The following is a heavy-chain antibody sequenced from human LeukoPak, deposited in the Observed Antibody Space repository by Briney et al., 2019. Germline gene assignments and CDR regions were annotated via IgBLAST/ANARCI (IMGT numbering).Heavy chain of an antibody. Sequence: GGSLRLSCAASGFTFSSYGIHWVRQAPGKGLEWVAVISYDGIKKFYADSVKGRFTISRDNSKNTLYLQTNSLRAEDTAVYYCAKFYYRYGGNSVLSEDTRENLYDIWGQGTMVAVSS. CDR1: GFTFSSYG. J-gene: IGHJ3*02. V-gene: IGHV3-30*18. D-gene: IGHD4-23*01. CDR3: AKFYYRYGGNSVLSEDTRENLYDI. CDR2: ISYDGIKK.